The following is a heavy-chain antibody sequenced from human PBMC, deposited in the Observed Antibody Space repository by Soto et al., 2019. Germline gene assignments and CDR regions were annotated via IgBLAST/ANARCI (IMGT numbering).Heavy chain of an antibody. CDR2: IKQDGNEK. D-gene: IGHD2-2*01. CDR3: ARGGLGYCISTSCYYYYGMDV. V-gene: IGHV3-7*01. Sequence: PGGSLRLSCAVSGFTFGYYWMSWVRQAPGKGLEWVANIKQDGNEKYYVDSVKGRFTISRDNAKNTLYLQMNSLRAEDTAVYYCARGGLGYCISTSCYYYYGMDVWGQGTTVTVSS. J-gene: IGHJ6*02. CDR1: GFTFGYYW.